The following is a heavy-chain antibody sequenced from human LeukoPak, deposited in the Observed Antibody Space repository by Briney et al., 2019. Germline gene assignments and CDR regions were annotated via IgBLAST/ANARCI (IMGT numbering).Heavy chain of an antibody. Sequence: GGSLRLSCTASGFTFGDYAMSWFRQAPGKGLEWVGFIRSKAYGGTTEYAASVEGRFTISRDDSKSIAYLQMNSLKTEDTAVYYCTREDGSSSGWLTYFDYWGQGTLVTVSS. CDR1: GFTFGDYA. CDR2: IRSKAYGGTT. V-gene: IGHV3-49*03. J-gene: IGHJ4*02. D-gene: IGHD6-19*01. CDR3: TREDGSSSGWLTYFDY.